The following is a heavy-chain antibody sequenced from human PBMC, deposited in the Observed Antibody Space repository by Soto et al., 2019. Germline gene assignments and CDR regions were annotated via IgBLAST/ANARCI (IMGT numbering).Heavy chain of an antibody. Sequence: QVQLQQSGPGLVKPSQTLSLTCAISGDSVSRNSAAWNWIRQSPSRGLEWLGRTYYTSKWYNNYADSVKSRITINPDPSKNQFSLQLNSVTPEDTAVYDCARGSHYYYAMDVWGQGTTVTVSS. CDR2: TYYTSKWYN. CDR1: GDSVSRNSAA. J-gene: IGHJ6*02. V-gene: IGHV6-1*01. CDR3: ARGSHYYYAMDV.